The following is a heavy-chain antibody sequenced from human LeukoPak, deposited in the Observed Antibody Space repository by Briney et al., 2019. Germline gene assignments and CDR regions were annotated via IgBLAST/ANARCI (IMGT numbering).Heavy chain of an antibody. CDR1: GFTFSIYG. CDR2: ISDEGRST. V-gene: IGHV3-23*01. Sequence: PGGSLRLSCAVSGFTFSIYGIGWVRQAPGRGREWVSAISDEGRSTYYSDSVKGRVIISRDNSKNTLYLQMNSLRADDTAVFFCVKRVPYSSSSVDFDSWGQGTLVTVSS. J-gene: IGHJ4*02. D-gene: IGHD6-6*01. CDR3: VKRVPYSSSSVDFDS.